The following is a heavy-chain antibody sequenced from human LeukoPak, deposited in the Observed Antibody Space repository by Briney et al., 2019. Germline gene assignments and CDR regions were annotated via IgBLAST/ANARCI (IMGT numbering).Heavy chain of an antibody. CDR3: AREILGGFNPGAY. Sequence: SETLSLTCTVSLDSTTSNFWSWVRQPPGKGLEWIGEIHRSGSPNYNPSLQSRVTISIDRSRNQIVLELSSVTAAATAVYYCAREILGGFNPGAYWGQGTLVTVSS. CDR1: LDSTTSNF. D-gene: IGHD1-14*01. J-gene: IGHJ4*02. CDR2: IHRSGSP. V-gene: IGHV4-4*02.